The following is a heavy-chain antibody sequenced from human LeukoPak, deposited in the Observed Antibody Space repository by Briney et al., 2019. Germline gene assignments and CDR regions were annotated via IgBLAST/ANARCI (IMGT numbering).Heavy chain of an antibody. CDR2: ISSSSSYI. CDR1: GFTFSSYS. V-gene: IGHV3-21*01. J-gene: IGHJ4*02. Sequence: GGSLRLSCAASGFTFSSYSMNWVRLAPGKGLEWVSSISSSSSYIYYADSVKGRFTISRDNAKNSLYLQLNSLRAEDTAVYYCARDDGSGIDYWGQGTLVTVSS. D-gene: IGHD3-10*01. CDR3: ARDDGSGIDY.